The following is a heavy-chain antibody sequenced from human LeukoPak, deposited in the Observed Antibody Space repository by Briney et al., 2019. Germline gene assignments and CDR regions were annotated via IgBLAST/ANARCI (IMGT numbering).Heavy chain of an antibody. D-gene: IGHD3-9*01. J-gene: IGHJ6*02. Sequence: GGSLRLSCAASGFTFDDYAMHWVRQAPGKGLEWVSGISWNSGSIGYADPVKGRFTISRDNAKNSLYLQMNSLRAEDTALYYCAKDIGNDILTGLGMDVWGQGTTVTVSS. CDR1: GFTFDDYA. V-gene: IGHV3-9*01. CDR2: ISWNSGSI. CDR3: AKDIGNDILTGLGMDV.